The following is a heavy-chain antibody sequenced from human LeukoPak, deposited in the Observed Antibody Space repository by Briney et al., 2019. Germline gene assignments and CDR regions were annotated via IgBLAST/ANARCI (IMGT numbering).Heavy chain of an antibody. CDR1: GYTFTSYG. CDR3: AIEGNYYDSSGYYYSDY. CDR2: ISAYNGNT. Sequence: ASVKVSCKASGYTFTSYGNSWVRQAPGQGLEWMGWISAYNGNTNYAQKLQGRVTMTTDTSTSTAYMELRSLRSDDTAVYYCAIEGNYYDSSGYYYSDYWGQGTLVTVSS. J-gene: IGHJ4*02. V-gene: IGHV1-18*01. D-gene: IGHD3-22*01.